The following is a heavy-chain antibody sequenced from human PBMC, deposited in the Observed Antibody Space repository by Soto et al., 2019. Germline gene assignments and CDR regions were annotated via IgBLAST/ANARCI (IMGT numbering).Heavy chain of an antibody. CDR3: VKDKMDYGLFDS. CDR1: GFTFSSYG. CDR2: ISYDATNK. Sequence: QVHLVESGGGVVQPGRSQRLSCAASGFTFSSYGMHWVRQAPGKGLEWVAFISYDATNKYYADSVRGRFTICRDNSKNTLNLQLNSLRVEDTALYYCVKDKMDYGLFDSWGQGTLVTVSS. J-gene: IGHJ4*02. V-gene: IGHV3-30*18. D-gene: IGHD4-17*01.